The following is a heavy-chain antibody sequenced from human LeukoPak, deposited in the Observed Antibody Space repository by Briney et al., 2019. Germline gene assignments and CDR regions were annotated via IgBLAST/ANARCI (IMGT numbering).Heavy chain of an antibody. CDR1: GGSISSYY. J-gene: IGHJ4*02. CDR2: IYYSGST. Sequence: SETLSLTRTVSGGSISSYYWSWIRQPPGKGLEWIGYIYYSGSTNYNPSLKSRVTISVDTSKNQFSLKLSSVTAADTAVYYCARVPIAAAGPFFDYWGQGTLVTVSS. D-gene: IGHD6-13*01. CDR3: ARVPIAAAGPFFDY. V-gene: IGHV4-59*01.